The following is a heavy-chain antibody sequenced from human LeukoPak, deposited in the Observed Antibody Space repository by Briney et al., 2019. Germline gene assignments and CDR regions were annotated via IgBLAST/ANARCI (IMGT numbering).Heavy chain of an antibody. V-gene: IGHV3-53*01. CDR3: GRAAGSGWPGIFDY. J-gene: IGHJ4*02. D-gene: IGHD6-19*01. Sequence: PGGSLRLSCAASGFTVSSTYMSWVRQAPGKGLEWVSVIYSDDTTYNADSVKGRFTISRDNSKNTLYLQMNSLRAEDTAVYFCGRAAGSGWPGIFDYWGQGTLVTVSS. CDR2: IYSDDTT. CDR1: GFTVSSTY.